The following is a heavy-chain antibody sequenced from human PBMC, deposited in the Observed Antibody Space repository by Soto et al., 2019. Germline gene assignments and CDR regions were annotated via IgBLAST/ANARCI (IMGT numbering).Heavy chain of an antibody. V-gene: IGHV3-23*01. D-gene: IGHD2-2*01. CDR3: AKDRSSTSCEPVCYYYGMDV. CDR1: GFTFSTYA. Sequence: PGGSLRLSCAASGFTFSTYAMSWVRQGPGKGLEWVSAISSSGSSRFYADSVKGRFTISRDNSKNTLYLQMNSLRAEDTAVYYCAKDRSSTSCEPVCYYYGMDVWGQGTTVTVSS. CDR2: ISSSGSSR. J-gene: IGHJ6*02.